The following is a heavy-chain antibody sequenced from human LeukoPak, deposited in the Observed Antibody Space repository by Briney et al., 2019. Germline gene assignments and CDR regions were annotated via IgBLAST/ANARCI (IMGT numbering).Heavy chain of an antibody. D-gene: IGHD3-10*01. V-gene: IGHV4-30-4*01. CDR1: GGSISSGDYY. J-gene: IGHJ4*02. CDR3: ARENYGSGLSVFDY. Sequence: SQTLSLTCTVSGGSISSGDYYWSWIRQPPGKGLEWIGYIYYSGSTYYNPSLKSRVTISVDTSKNQFSLKLSSVTAADTAVYYCARENYGSGLSVFDYWGQGTLVTVSS. CDR2: IYYSGST.